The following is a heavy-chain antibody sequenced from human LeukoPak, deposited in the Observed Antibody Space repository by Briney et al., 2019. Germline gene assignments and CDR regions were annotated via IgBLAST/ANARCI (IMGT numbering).Heavy chain of an antibody. CDR1: GFTFSGYG. CDR2: ISSGGSYM. CDR3: ARVGAKGGWYFDL. D-gene: IGHD3-10*01. V-gene: IGHV3-21*01. Sequence: GGSLRLSCAASGFTFSGYGMNWVRQAPGKGLEWVSYISSGGSYMYYADSLKGRFTISRDNAKNSLYLQMNSLRAEDTAVYYCARVGAKGGWYFDLWGRGTLVTVSS. J-gene: IGHJ2*01.